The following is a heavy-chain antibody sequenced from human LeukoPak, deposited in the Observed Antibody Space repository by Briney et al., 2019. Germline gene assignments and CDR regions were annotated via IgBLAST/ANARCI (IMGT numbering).Heavy chain of an antibody. J-gene: IGHJ5*02. Sequence: ASVKVSCKASGGTFISYAISWVRQAPGQGLEWMGRIIPILGIANYAQKFQGRVTITPDKSTSTAYMELSSLRSEDTAVYYCARRINSLGYCSRTSCPRALNCFAPWGQGTLVTVSS. CDR2: IIPILGIA. V-gene: IGHV1-69*04. D-gene: IGHD2-2*01. CDR1: GGTFISYA. CDR3: ARRINSLGYCSRTSCPRALNCFAP.